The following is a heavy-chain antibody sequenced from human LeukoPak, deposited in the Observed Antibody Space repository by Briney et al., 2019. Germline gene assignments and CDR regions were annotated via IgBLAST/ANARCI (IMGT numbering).Heavy chain of an antibody. CDR1: GGTFSSYA. J-gene: IGHJ6*03. CDR3: ARDSSRDGYLGPVFGYYYYMDV. CDR2: IIPIFGTA. Sequence: SVKVSCKASGGTFSSYAISWVRQAPGQGLEWMGGIIPIFGTANYAQKFQGRVTITTDESTSTAYMELSSLRSADTAVYYCARDSSRDGYLGPVFGYYYYMDVWGKGTTVTVSS. V-gene: IGHV1-69*05. D-gene: IGHD5-24*01.